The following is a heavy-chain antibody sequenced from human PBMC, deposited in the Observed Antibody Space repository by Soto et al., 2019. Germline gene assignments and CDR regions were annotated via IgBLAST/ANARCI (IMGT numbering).Heavy chain of an antibody. CDR2: IYSGGST. CDR1: GFTVSSNY. J-gene: IGHJ5*02. V-gene: IGHV3-53*01. CDR3: ARGDDSSGYYGWFDP. Sequence: EVQLVESGGGLIQPGGSLRLSCAASGFTVSSNYMSWVRQAPGKGLEWVSVIYSGGSTYYADSVKGRFTISRDNSKNTLYLQMNSLRAEDTAVYYCARGDDSSGYYGWFDPWGQGTLVTVSS. D-gene: IGHD3-22*01.